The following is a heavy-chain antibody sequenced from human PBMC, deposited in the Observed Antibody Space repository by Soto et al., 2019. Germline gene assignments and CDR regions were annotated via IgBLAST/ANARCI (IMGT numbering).Heavy chain of an antibody. J-gene: IGHJ4*02. CDR2: ISYDGSNK. CDR1: GFTFSSYG. CDR3: AKDPAAYSGSPTSFDY. V-gene: IGHV3-30*18. D-gene: IGHD1-26*01. Sequence: PGGSLRLSCAASGFTFSSYGMHWVRQAPGKGLEWVAVISYDGSNKYYADSVKGRFTISRDNSKNTVYLQMNSLRAEDTAVYYCAKDPAAYSGSPTSFDYWGQGTLVTVSS.